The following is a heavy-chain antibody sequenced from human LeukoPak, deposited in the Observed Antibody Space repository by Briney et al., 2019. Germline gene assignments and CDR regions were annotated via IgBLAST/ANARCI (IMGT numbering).Heavy chain of an antibody. V-gene: IGHV3-23*01. CDR1: GFTFSNYA. CDR3: AEWGDYDILTGYYDSDY. Sequence: QSGGSLRLSCAASGFTFSNYAMSWVRQAPGKGLEWVSAVSGRDDSTYYADSVKGRFTISRDNSKNTLYLQMNSLRAEDTAVYYCAEWGDYDILTGYYDSDYWGQGTLVTVSS. D-gene: IGHD3-9*01. J-gene: IGHJ4*02. CDR2: VSGRDDST.